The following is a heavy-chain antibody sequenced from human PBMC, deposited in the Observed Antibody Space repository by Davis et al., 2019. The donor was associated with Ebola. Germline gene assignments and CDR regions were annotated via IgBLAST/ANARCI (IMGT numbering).Heavy chain of an antibody. D-gene: IGHD4-17*01. J-gene: IGHJ2*01. CDR3: ARMPTVTADHWYFDV. V-gene: IGHV4-61*08. CDR1: GGSISSGGYS. Sequence: MPSETLSLTCAVSGGSISSGGYSWSWIRQPPGKGLEWIGHIDYSGSTHYNPSLRSRVTTSVDTSKNQFSLTLNSVTAADTAVYYCARMPTVTADHWYFDVWGRGTLVAVSS. CDR2: IDYSGST.